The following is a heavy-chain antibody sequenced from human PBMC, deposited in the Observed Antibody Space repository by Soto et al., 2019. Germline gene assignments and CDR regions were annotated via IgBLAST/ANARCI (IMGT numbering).Heavy chain of an antibody. Sequence: LRLSCAASGFTFTRYSMNWVRQAPGKGLEWVSSISSTTNYIYYGDSTKGRFTISRDNAKNSLYLEMNSLRAEDTAVYYCARESEDLTSNFDYWGQGTLVTVSS. CDR1: GFTFTRYS. CDR2: ISSTTNYI. CDR3: ARESEDLTSNFDY. J-gene: IGHJ4*02. V-gene: IGHV3-21*06.